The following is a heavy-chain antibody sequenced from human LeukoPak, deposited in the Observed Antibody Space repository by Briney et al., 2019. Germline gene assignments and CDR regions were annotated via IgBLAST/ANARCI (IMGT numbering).Heavy chain of an antibody. D-gene: IGHD4-11*01. Sequence: SETLSLTCTDSGGSISSYYWSWSRQPPGKGLEWIASIYYSGNTNYNPSLKSRVIMSVDTSKNQHSLKLTSVNAADTAVYYCARHVDGTTYDYWGQGTLVTVSS. J-gene: IGHJ4*02. CDR2: IYYSGNT. V-gene: IGHV4-59*08. CDR1: GGSISSYY. CDR3: ARHVDGTTYDY.